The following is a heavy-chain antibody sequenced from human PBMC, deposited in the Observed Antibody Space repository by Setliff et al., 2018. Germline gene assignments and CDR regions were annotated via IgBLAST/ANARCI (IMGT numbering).Heavy chain of an antibody. CDR2: IYYSGST. CDR1: GGSNSSYY. V-gene: IGHV4-59*01. D-gene: IGHD3-22*01. Sequence: SETLSLTCTVSGGSNSSYYWSWIRQPPGKGLEWIGYIYYSGSTNYNPSLKSRVTISVDTSKNQFSLKLSSVTAADTAVYYCARSKPPTYYYDSSGYYPFDYWGQGTLVTVSS. CDR3: ARSKPPTYYYDSSGYYPFDY. J-gene: IGHJ4*02.